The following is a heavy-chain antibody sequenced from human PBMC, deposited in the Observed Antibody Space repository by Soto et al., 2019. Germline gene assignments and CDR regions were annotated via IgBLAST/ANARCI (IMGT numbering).Heavy chain of an antibody. D-gene: IGHD2-15*01. CDR2: INRGGGP. V-gene: IGHV3-23*01. Sequence: GGSLRLSCATSGFTFNNYSMSWVRQAPGKGLEWVSSINRGGGPYYADSVKGRFTISRDDSKNTLYLQMNSLKTEDTAMYYCTTEGPGYCSGGSCYAIDYCGQGNLVTVSS. CDR3: TTEGPGYCSGGSCYAIDY. J-gene: IGHJ4*02. CDR1: GFTFNNYS.